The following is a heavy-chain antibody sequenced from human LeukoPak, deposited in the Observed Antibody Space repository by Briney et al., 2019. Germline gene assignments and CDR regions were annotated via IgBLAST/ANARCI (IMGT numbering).Heavy chain of an antibody. Sequence: SETLSLTCTVSGASISDYFWSWIRQPPGKGLEWIGYIYYSGSTNYNPSLKSRVTISVDTSKNQFSLKLSSVTAADTAVYYCARHLPLDCSSTSCYYMDVWGKGTTVTVSS. CDR3: ARHLPLDCSSTSCYYMDV. J-gene: IGHJ6*03. CDR1: GASISDYF. CDR2: IYYSGST. D-gene: IGHD2-2*01. V-gene: IGHV4-59*08.